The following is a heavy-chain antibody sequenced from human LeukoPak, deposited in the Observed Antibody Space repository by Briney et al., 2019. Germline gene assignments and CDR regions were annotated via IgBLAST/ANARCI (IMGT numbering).Heavy chain of an antibody. CDR1: GYTFTGYY. J-gene: IGHJ4*02. Sequence: ASVKVSCKASGYTFTGYYMHWLRQAPGQGPEWMGWINPNSGGTNYAQKFQGRVTMTRDTSISTAYVELSRLRSDDTAVYYCARGTGEGYTYGRYYFDYWGQGTLVTVSS. CDR2: INPNSGGT. D-gene: IGHD5-18*01. CDR3: ARGTGEGYTYGRYYFDY. V-gene: IGHV1-2*02.